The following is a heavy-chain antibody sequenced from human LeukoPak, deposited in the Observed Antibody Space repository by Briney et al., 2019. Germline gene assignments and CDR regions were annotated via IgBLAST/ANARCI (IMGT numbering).Heavy chain of an antibody. CDR1: GYRFTDYF. CDR2: INPNSGGT. D-gene: IGHD2-2*01. CDR3: ARDLGIYCASTSCPSDY. Sequence: APVKVSCKTSGYRFTDYFMHWVRQAPGQGLEWMGWINPNSGGTNYAQKFQGRVTMTRDKSISTAYMELSRLRSDDTAVYSCARDLGIYCASTSCPSDYWGQGTLVTVSS. J-gene: IGHJ4*02. V-gene: IGHV1-2*02.